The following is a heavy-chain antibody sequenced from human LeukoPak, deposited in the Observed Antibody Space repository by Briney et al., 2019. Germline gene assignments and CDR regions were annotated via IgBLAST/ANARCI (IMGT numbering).Heavy chain of an antibody. J-gene: IGHJ4*02. V-gene: IGHV3-30*03. Sequence: HPWGSLSLSCAASGFTFSSYDIHWVRQAPGKGLEWVAVISYDGSNNYYADSVKGRFTISRDNSKNTLYLQMNSLRAEDTAVYYCQSNSDSFDYWGRGTLITVSS. D-gene: IGHD4-11*01. CDR1: GFTFSSYD. CDR2: ISYDGSNN. CDR3: QSNSDSFDY.